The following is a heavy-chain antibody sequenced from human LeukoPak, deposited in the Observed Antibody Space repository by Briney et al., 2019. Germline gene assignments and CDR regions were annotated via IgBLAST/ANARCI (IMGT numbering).Heavy chain of an antibody. CDR2: IYYSGST. Sequence: SQTLSLTCTVSGGSLSSGDYYWSWIRQPPGKGLEWIGYIYYSGSTYYNPSLKSRVTISVDTSKNQFSLKLSSVTAADTAVYYCARDGTYSSSSWFDPWGQGTLVTVSS. CDR1: GGSLSSGDYY. V-gene: IGHV4-30-4*01. J-gene: IGHJ5*02. CDR3: ARDGTYSSSSWFDP. D-gene: IGHD6-6*01.